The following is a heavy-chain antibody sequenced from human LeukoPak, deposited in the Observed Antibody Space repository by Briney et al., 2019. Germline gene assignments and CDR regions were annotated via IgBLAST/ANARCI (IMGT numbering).Heavy chain of an antibody. D-gene: IGHD5-24*01. Sequence: GESLKISCKNSGYSFTSYWIGWVRQMPGKGLEWMGIIYPGDSNTRYSPSFQGQVTISADKSISTAYLQWSSLKASDTAMYYCARSYGYSPYYFAYWGQGTLVTVSS. CDR3: ARSYGYSPYYFAY. J-gene: IGHJ4*02. V-gene: IGHV5-51*01. CDR1: GYSFTSYW. CDR2: IYPGDSNT.